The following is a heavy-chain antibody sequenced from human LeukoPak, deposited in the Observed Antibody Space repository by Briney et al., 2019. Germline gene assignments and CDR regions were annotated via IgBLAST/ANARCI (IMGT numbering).Heavy chain of an antibody. J-gene: IGHJ2*01. CDR2: IYYSGST. Sequence: SETLSVTCTVSGGSISSYYWSWIRQPPGKGLEWIGYIYYSGSTNYNPSLKSRVTISVDTSKNQFSLKLSSVTAADTAVYYCARVYYSNSYDYWYFDLWGRGTLVTVSS. V-gene: IGHV4-59*01. D-gene: IGHD6-13*01. CDR1: GGSISSYY. CDR3: ARVYYSNSYDYWYFDL.